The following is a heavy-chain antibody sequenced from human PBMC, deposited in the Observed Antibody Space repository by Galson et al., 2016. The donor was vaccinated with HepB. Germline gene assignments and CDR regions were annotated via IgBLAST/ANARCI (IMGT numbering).Heavy chain of an antibody. CDR2: ITSRSTTI. V-gene: IGHV3-48*02. CDR3: ARDAYDSGGYYSRDAFDL. CDR1: GFNLSSDT. Sequence: SLRLSCAASGFNLSSDTMNWVRQAPGKGLEWISHITSRSTTIHYADSVKGRFTISRDNAKNSLYLQMKTLRDEDTAVYFCARDAYDSGGYYSRDAFDLWGQGTMVTVSS. D-gene: IGHD3-22*01. J-gene: IGHJ3*01.